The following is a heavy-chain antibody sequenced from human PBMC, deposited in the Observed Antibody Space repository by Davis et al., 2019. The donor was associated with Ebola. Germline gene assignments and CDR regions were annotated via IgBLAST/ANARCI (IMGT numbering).Heavy chain of an antibody. CDR1: GFTFTSCG. CDR3: ARGGRWYDIMTEASLMDV. J-gene: IGHJ6*04. CDR2: ISSSSTNI. D-gene: IGHD3-9*01. Sequence: GESLKISCAASGFTFTSCGMHWVRQAPGKGLEWISYISSSSTNIYYADSVKGRFTVSRDNAKNSLFLQMNGLRGEDAAVYYCARGGRWYDIMTEASLMDVWGKGTTVAVSS. V-gene: IGHV3-21*05.